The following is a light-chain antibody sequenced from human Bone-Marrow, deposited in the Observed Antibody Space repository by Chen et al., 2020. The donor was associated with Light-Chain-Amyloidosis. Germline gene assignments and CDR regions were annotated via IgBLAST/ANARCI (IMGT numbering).Light chain of an antibody. Sequence: QSPLTQPASVSGSPGQSITISCTGTSSDVGGDNHVSWYQQHPDKAPKLMIYEVTNRPSWVPDRFSGSKSDNTASLTISGLQNEDEADYFCSSYTITNTLVFGSGTRVTVL. J-gene: IGLJ1*01. V-gene: IGLV2-14*01. CDR2: EVT. CDR1: SSDVGGDNH. CDR3: SSYTITNTLV.